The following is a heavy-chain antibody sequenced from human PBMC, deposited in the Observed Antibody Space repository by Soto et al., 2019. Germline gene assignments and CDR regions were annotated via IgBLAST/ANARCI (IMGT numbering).Heavy chain of an antibody. J-gene: IGHJ5*02. Sequence: EVQLVESGGGLVQPGGSLRLSCAASGFTFSSYWMHWVRQAPGKGLVWVSRINTDGTITTNADSVKDRFTISRDNAKNTLYLQMNSLRAEDTAMYYCVIYYGTAWGQGTLVTVSS. CDR1: GFTFSSYW. D-gene: IGHD4-17*01. CDR2: INTDGTIT. V-gene: IGHV3-74*03. CDR3: VIYYGTA.